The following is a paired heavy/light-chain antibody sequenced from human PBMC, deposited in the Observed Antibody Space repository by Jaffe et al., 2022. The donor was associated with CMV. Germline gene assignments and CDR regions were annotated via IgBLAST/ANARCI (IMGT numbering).Light chain of an antibody. CDR2: AAS. CDR3: QKYNSAPYT. CDR1: QDISTF. V-gene: IGKV1-27*01. Sequence: DIQMTQSPSSLSASVGDRVTITCRASQDISTFLAWYQQKPGKVPKLLIYAASTLQPGVPSRFSGSGSGTDFILTITSLQPEDFATYYCQKYNSAPYTFGQGTQLEI. J-gene: IGKJ2*01.
Heavy chain of an antibody. CDR1: GFAFSAAW. CDR3: STADFWFFDL. CDR2: IKSKIEGGAI. Sequence: EVQLVESGGGLIKPGESLRLSCAASGFAFSAAWMSWVRQAPGKGLEWLGLIKSKIEGGAIEYAAPAKGRFTISRDDSRNMVYLQMSNLKTEDTAVYYCSTADFWFFDLWGRGTLLTVSS. V-gene: IGHV3-15*01. J-gene: IGHJ2*01. D-gene: IGHD3-3*01.